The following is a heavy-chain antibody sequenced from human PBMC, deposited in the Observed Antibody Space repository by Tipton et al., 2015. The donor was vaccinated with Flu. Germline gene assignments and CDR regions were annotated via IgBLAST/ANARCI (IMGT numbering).Heavy chain of an antibody. D-gene: IGHD2-2*01. J-gene: IGHJ4*02. V-gene: IGHV4-38-2*02. CDR2: IFHTGNT. CDR3: ARDPSLGMPDYFDS. CDR1: GHSIRSDYY. Sequence: TLSLTCTLSGHSIRSDYYWAWLRQSPGKGLEWIGNIFHTGNTYYNPSLKSRVTISVDTSKNQFSLKLSSVTAADTAVYYCARDPSLGMPDYFDSWGQGILVTASS.